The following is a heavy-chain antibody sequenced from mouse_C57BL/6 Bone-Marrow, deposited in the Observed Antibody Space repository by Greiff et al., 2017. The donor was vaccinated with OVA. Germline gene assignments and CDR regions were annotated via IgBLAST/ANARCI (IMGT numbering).Heavy chain of an antibody. J-gene: IGHJ4*01. CDR2: ISSGSSTI. CDR3: ARETTVVARAMDD. V-gene: IGHV5-17*01. CDR1: GFTFSDYG. D-gene: IGHD1-1*01. Sequence: EVQRVESGGGLVKPGGSLKLSCAASGFTFSDYGMHWVRQAPEKGLEWVAYISSGSSTIYYADTVKGRFTISRDNAKNTLFLQMTSLRSEDTAMYYCARETTVVARAMDDWGQGTSVTVSS.